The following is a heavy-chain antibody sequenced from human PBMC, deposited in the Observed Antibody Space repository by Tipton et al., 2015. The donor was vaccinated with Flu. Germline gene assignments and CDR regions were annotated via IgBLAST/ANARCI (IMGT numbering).Heavy chain of an antibody. CDR2: IYYSGST. CDR1: GGSISSYY. V-gene: IGHV4-59*01. CDR3: AREGSDGFDI. Sequence: LRLSCTVSGGSISSYYWSWIRLAPGKGLEWIGYIYYSGSTKYKTSLASRVTISIDTSKNQFSLKLTSVTSADTAVYYCAREGSDGFDIWGQGTLVTVSS. J-gene: IGHJ3*02.